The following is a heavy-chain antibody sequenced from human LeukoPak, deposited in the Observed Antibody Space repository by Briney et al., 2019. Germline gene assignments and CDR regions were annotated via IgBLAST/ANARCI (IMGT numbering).Heavy chain of an antibody. CDR1: GGSISSSSYY. D-gene: IGHD5-24*01. CDR2: IYYSGST. J-gene: IGHJ4*02. Sequence: SETLSLTFTVSGGSISSSSYYWGWIRPPPGKGLEWIGSIYYSGSTYYNPSLKSRVTISVDTSKNQFSLKLSSVTAADTAVYYCARDLGWLQLVHYFDYWGQGTLVTVSS. V-gene: IGHV4-39*07. CDR3: ARDLGWLQLVHYFDY.